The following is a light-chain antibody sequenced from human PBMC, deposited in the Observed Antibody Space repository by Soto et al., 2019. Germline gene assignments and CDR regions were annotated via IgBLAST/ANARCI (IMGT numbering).Light chain of an antibody. V-gene: IGKV1-17*01. CDR3: LQYNSFPLT. CDR1: QGISKD. CDR2: AAS. J-gene: IGKJ4*01. Sequence: EIEMTQSPSCMSACVGDRVTSTCRASQGISKDLDWYQQKAGLVRRRVIYAASNWPSGVPSRFSGSGAGTEFTLTISSLQPEDFATYYCLQYNSFPLTFGGGTKVDIK.